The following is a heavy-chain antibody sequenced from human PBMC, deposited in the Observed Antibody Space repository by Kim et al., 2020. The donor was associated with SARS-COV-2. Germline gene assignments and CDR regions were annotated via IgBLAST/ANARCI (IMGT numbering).Heavy chain of an antibody. CDR3: ARDKGWYYFDY. Sequence: SETLSLTCTVSGGSISSYYWSWIRQPPGKGLEWIGYIYYSGRTNYNPSLKSRVTISVDTSKNQFSLKLSSVTAADTAVYYCARDKGWYYFDYWGQGTLVT. J-gene: IGHJ4*02. CDR1: GGSISSYY. CDR2: IYYSGRT. V-gene: IGHV4-59*13. D-gene: IGHD6-19*01.